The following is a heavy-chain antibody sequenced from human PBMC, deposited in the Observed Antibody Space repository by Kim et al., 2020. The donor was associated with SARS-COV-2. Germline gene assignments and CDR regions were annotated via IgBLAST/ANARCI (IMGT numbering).Heavy chain of an antibody. Sequence: LKFQGRVTITRDTSASTAYKELSSLRSKDTAVYYCARKGYGSGSYYWFDTWGQGTLVTVSS. V-gene: IGHV1-3*01. CDR3: ARKGYGSGSYYWFDT. D-gene: IGHD3-10*01. J-gene: IGHJ5*02.